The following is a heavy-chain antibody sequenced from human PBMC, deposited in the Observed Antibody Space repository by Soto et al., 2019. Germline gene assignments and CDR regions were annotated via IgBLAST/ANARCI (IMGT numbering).Heavy chain of an antibody. CDR1: GYSFTSYW. CDR2: IYPGDSDT. J-gene: IGHJ6*02. CDR3: ARTSAAGKYYYGMDV. Sequence: PGESLKISCKGSGYSFTSYWIGWVRQMPGKGLEWMGIIYPGDSDTRYSPSFQGQDTISADKSISTAYLQWSSLKASDTALYYCARTSAAGKYYYGMDVWGQGTTVTVSS. D-gene: IGHD6-13*01. V-gene: IGHV5-51*01.